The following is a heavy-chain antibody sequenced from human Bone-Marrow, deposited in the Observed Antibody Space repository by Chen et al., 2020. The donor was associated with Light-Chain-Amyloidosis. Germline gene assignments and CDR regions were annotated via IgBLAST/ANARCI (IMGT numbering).Heavy chain of an antibody. CDR1: GYTFTGNY. J-gene: IGHJ5*02. D-gene: IGHD3-22*01. Sequence: QVQLVQSGAEVKKPGASVKVSCKASGYTFTGNYMHWVRQAPGQGLEWRGWINPNSGGTNYAQKFQGRVTMTRDTSISTAYMELSRLRSDDTAVYYCARDVDYDSSGYSAPWGQGTLVTVSS. CDR3: ARDVDYDSSGYSAP. V-gene: IGHV1-2*02. CDR2: INPNSGGT.